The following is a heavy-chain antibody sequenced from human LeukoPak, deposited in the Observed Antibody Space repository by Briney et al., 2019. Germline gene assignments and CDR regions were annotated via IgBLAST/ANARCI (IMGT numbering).Heavy chain of an antibody. CDR1: GFAFSSYA. V-gene: IGHV3-23*01. Sequence: QPGGSLRLSCEASGFAFSSYAMTWVRRAPGKGLEWVSDISGSGGSTNSADSVKGRFTISRDNSKNSLYLQMNSLRAEDTAVYYCAELGITMIGGVWGKGTTVTISS. D-gene: IGHD3-10*02. J-gene: IGHJ6*04. CDR3: AELGITMIGGV. CDR2: ISGSGGST.